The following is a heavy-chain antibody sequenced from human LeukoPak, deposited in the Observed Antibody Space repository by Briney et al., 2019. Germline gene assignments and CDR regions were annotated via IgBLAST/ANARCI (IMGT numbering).Heavy chain of an antibody. CDR1: GFTFSSYW. CDR3: ARAVAVISFDY. Sequence: GGSLRLSCAASGFTFSSYWMHWVRQAPGKGLVWVSRINSDGSSTSYADSVKGRFTISRDNAKNTLYLQMNSLRAEDTAVYYCARAVAVISFDYWGQGTLVTVSS. V-gene: IGHV3-74*01. D-gene: IGHD6-19*01. J-gene: IGHJ4*02. CDR2: INSDGSST.